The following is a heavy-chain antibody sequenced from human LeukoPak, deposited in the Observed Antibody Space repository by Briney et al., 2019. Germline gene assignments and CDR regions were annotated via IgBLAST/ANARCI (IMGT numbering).Heavy chain of an antibody. CDR1: GYTFTSYG. CDR2: ISAYNSNT. CDR3: ANVVAAAGLRWFDP. Sequence: VATVKLSCTASGYTFTSYGISWVRQAPGRGLEWMGWISAYNSNTNYAQKLQGRVTMTTNTSTSTAYMELRRLRSDDTTVYYCANVVAAAGLRWFDPWGQGTLVTVSS. V-gene: IGHV1-18*01. D-gene: IGHD6-13*01. J-gene: IGHJ5*02.